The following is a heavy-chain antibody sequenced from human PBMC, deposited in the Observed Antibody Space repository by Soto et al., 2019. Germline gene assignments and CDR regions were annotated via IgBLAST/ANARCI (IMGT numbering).Heavy chain of an antibody. CDR1: GLTFSSYG. J-gene: IGHJ4*02. Sequence: QVQLVESGGGVVQPGRSLRLSCAASGLTFSSYGMHWVRQAPGKGLEWVAVISYDGSNKYYADSVKGRFTISRDNSKNTLYLQMNSLRAEDTAVYYCAKAGIAVADKGCPILPTDYWCQGTLVTVSS. D-gene: IGHD6-19*01. CDR3: AKAGIAVADKGCPILPTDY. V-gene: IGHV3-30*18. CDR2: ISYDGSNK.